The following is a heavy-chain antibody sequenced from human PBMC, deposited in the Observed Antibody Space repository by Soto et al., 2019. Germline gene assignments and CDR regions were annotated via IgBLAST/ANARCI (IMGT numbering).Heavy chain of an antibody. Sequence: VQLVESGGGLVQPGGSLRLSCEASGFTFSNYLMTWVRQAPGKGLEWVANIKEDGSEKYYVDSVKGRFTIARDNAQNTLYLQMNSLRAEDTAVYYCARTNSGSYFERDYWGQGPLVAVSS. D-gene: IGHD1-26*01. CDR3: ARTNSGSYFERDY. V-gene: IGHV3-7*01. CDR1: GFTFSNYL. CDR2: IKEDGSEK. J-gene: IGHJ4*02.